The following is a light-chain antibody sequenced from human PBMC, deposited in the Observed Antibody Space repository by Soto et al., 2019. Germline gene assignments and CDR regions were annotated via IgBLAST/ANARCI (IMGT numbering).Light chain of an antibody. CDR3: QQRSDWQIT. Sequence: EVVLTQSPATLSLSPGERATLSCRASQSVSRYLAWYQQKPGQAPRLLIFDASNRATGIPARFSASGSGTDFSLTISSRESEDSAVYYCQQRSDWQITFGQGTRLDIK. V-gene: IGKV3-11*01. J-gene: IGKJ5*01. CDR1: QSVSRY. CDR2: DAS.